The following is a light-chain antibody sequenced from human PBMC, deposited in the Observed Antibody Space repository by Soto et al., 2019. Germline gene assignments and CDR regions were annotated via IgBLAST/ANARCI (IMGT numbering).Light chain of an antibody. J-gene: IGKJ4*01. CDR2: DAS. V-gene: IGKV1-5*01. Sequence: DIQMTQSPSTLSASVGDRVTITCRASQSISSWLAWYQQKPGKAPKLLIYDASSLESGVPSRFSGSGSGTEFTLTISSLQPDDFTTYYCQQYYSYSPLTFGGGTKVDI. CDR1: QSISSW. CDR3: QQYYSYSPLT.